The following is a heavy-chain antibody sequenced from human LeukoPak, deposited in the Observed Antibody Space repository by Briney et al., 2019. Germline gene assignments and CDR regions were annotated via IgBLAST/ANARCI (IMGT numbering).Heavy chain of an antibody. CDR1: GFTFSDYA. CDR3: AKGVVGAPNDY. D-gene: IGHD1-26*01. J-gene: IGHJ4*02. V-gene: IGHV3-23*01. CDR2: ISGSGGNT. Sequence: GGSLRLSCAASGFTFSDYAMSWVRQAPGKGLEWVSAISGSGGNTYYADSVKGRFTISRDISKNTLYLQMNSLRAEDTAVYFCAKGVVGAPNDYWGQGTLVTVSS.